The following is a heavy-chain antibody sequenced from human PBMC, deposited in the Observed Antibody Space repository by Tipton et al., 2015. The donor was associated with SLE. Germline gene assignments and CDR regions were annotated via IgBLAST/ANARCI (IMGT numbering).Heavy chain of an antibody. CDR2: VSSSGSA. J-gene: IGHJ4*02. V-gene: IGHV4-39*07. CDR1: YDSISSSRLY. Sequence: TLSLTCTVSYDSISSSRLYWGWIRQPPGKGPEWIASVSSSGSAFYNPSLESRVTISIDPSKNQFSLNLISVTAADTAVYYCATSNCGAECPVYFDYWGQGTQVTVSS. D-gene: IGHD2-21*01. CDR3: ATSNCGAECPVYFDY.